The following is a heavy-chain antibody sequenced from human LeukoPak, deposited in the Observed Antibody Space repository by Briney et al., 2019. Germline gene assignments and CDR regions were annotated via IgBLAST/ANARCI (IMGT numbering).Heavy chain of an antibody. D-gene: IGHD1-1*01. CDR3: ARDRGTWNDDGFDY. V-gene: IGHV4-4*07. CDR2: IYISGST. J-gene: IGHJ4*02. CDR1: GGSISSYY. Sequence: PSETLSLTCTVSGGSISSYYWSGIRQPAGKGLEWIGRIYISGSTNYNPSLKSRVTMSVDTSKNQFSLKLSSVTAADTAVYYCARDRGTWNDDGFDYWGQGTLVTVSS.